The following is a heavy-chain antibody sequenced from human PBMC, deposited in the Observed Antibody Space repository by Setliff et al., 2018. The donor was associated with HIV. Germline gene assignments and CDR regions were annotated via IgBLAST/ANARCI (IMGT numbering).Heavy chain of an antibody. J-gene: IGHJ2*01. V-gene: IGHV1-18*01. Sequence: ASVKVSCKASGYTFTSYDVNWVRQAPGQGLEWMGWISAYNGNTNYAQKLQGRVTMTTDTSTSTVYMELSSLRSEDTAVYYCARVVTHPDWYFDLWGRGTLVTVSS. CDR1: GYTFTSYD. CDR2: ISAYNGNT. D-gene: IGHD2-21*02. CDR3: ARVVTHPDWYFDL.